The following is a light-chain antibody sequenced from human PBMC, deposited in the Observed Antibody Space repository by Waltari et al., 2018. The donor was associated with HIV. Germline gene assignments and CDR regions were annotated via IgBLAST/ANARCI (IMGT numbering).Light chain of an antibody. J-gene: IGLJ2*01. CDR1: ELGNKN. Sequence: SFELPQPPSVSVSPGKPAFIPFFGVELGNKNPCWYQQKPGQSPVLVIFQSKRRPSGIPERFSGSNSGNTATLTISGAQAVDEADYYCQAWDSNTAVFGGGTKLTVL. CDR3: QAWDSNTAV. CDR2: QSK. V-gene: IGLV3-1*01.